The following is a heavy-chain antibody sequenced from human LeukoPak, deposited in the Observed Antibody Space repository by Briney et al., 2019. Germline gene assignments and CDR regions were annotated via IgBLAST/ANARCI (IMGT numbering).Heavy chain of an antibody. D-gene: IGHD1-26*01. V-gene: IGHV3-48*03. J-gene: IGHJ4*02. CDR2: ISSSGSTI. CDR3: ARVWYSGSYPVDY. CDR1: GFTFSSYE. Sequence: PGGSLRLSCADSGFTFSSYEMNWVRQAPGKGLEWVSYISSSGSTIYYADSVKGRFTISRDNAKNSLYLQMNSLRAEDTAVYYCARVWYSGSYPVDYRGQGTLVTVSS.